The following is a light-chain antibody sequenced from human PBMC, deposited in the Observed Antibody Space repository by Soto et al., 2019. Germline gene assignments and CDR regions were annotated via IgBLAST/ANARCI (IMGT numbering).Light chain of an antibody. J-gene: IGLJ7*01. CDR3: LLSYSGAAV. V-gene: IGLV7-46*01. CDR1: TGAVTSGHY. CDR2: DTN. Sequence: QAVVTQEPSLTVSPGGTVTLTCGSSTGAVTSGHYPYWFQQKPGQAPRTLIYDTNKRHSWTPARFSGSLLGGNAALILSGAQSEDEAEYYCLLSYSGAAVFGGGTQLTV.